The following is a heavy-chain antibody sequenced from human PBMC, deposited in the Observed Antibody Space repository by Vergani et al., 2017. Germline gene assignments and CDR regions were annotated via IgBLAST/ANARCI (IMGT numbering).Heavy chain of an antibody. D-gene: IGHD3-9*01. CDR1: GYTFSNYY. J-gene: IGHJ4*02. CDR2: INPSGGHT. CDR3: ARGDYGILTGYRY. Sequence: QVQVVQSGAEVKKSGASGKVSCKTSGYTFSNYYMHWVRQAPRQGLEWMGIINPSGGHTNYAQQFQGRVTMTRDTSTSTVYMELSSLRSEDTAIYYCARGDYGILTGYRYWGQGTLVTVSA. V-gene: IGHV1-46*03.